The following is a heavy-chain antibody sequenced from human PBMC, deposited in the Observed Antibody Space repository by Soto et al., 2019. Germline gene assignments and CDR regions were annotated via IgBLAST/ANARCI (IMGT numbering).Heavy chain of an antibody. CDR2: ISGSGGST. J-gene: IGHJ3*02. CDR1: GFTFSSYA. D-gene: IGHD2-15*01. CDR3: AKDGVERGGYCSGGSCPRGAFDI. Sequence: GGSLRLSCAASGFTFSSYAMSWVRQAPGKGLEWVSAISGSGGSTYYADSVKGRFTISRDNSKNTLYLQMNSLRAEDTAVYYCAKDGVERGGYCSGGSCPRGAFDIWGQGTMVTVSS. V-gene: IGHV3-23*01.